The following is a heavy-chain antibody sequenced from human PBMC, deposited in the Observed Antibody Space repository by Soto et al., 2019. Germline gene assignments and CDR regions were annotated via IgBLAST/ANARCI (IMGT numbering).Heavy chain of an antibody. CDR2: VKSNSVGGTS. CDR1: GFSFSNSW. J-gene: IGHJ4*02. Sequence: EVQLVESGGGLVKPGGSLXLSCAASGFSFSNSWMNWVRQAPGKGLEWVGRVKSNSVGGTSDYAAPVKDRFTISRDDSKNTLYLQMNSLKIEDTAVYYCATPGYSSGYYLDFWGQGTLVTVSS. D-gene: IGHD3-22*01. V-gene: IGHV3-15*07. CDR3: ATPGYSSGYYLDF.